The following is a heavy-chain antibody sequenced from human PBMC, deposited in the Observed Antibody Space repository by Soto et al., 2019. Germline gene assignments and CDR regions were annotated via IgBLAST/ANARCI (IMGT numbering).Heavy chain of an antibody. J-gene: IGHJ4*02. CDR1: GFTFSNAW. D-gene: IGHD2-2*01. Sequence: ESGGGLVKPGGSRRLSCAASGFTFSNAWMSWVRQAPGKGLEWVGRIKSKTDGGTTDYAAPVKGRFTISRDDSKNTLYLQMNSLKTEDTAVYYCTTDPNYCSSTSCYLIDYWGQGTLVTVSS. CDR3: TTDPNYCSSTSCYLIDY. CDR2: IKSKTDGGTT. V-gene: IGHV3-15*01.